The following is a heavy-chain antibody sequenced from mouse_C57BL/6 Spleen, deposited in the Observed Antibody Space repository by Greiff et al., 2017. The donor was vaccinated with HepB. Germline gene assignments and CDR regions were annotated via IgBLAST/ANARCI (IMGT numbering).Heavy chain of an antibody. D-gene: IGHD2-1*01. Sequence: QVQLQQPGAELVKPGASLKMSCKASGYTFTSYWITWVKQRPGQGLEWIGDIYPGSGSTNYNEKFKSKATLTVDTSSSTAYMQLSSLTSEDSAVYYCRGNLDYYAMDYWGQGTSVTVSS. V-gene: IGHV1-55*01. J-gene: IGHJ4*01. CDR3: RGNLDYYAMDY. CDR2: IYPGSGST. CDR1: GYTFTSYW.